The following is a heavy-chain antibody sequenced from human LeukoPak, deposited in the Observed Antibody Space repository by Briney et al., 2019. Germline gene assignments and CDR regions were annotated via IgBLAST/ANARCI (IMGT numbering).Heavy chain of an antibody. CDR3: AREDGAAVAGSWYFDL. D-gene: IGHD6-19*01. CDR1: GFTFSSYS. J-gene: IGHJ2*01. CDR2: ISSSSSYI. V-gene: IGHV3-21*01. Sequence: GGSLRLSCAASGFTFSSYSMNWVRQAPGKGLEWVSSISSSSSYIYYADSVKGRFTISRDNAKNSLYLQMNSLRAEDTAVYYCAREDGAAVAGSWYFDLWGRGNLVTVSS.